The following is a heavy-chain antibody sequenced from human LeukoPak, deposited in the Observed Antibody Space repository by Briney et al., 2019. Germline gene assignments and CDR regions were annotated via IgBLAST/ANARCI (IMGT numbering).Heavy chain of an antibody. CDR2: IYHSGST. J-gene: IGHJ3*02. D-gene: IGHD3-3*01. CDR3: ARAITIFGVVIYNDAFDI. CDR1: GCSISSGGYS. V-gene: IGHV4-30-2*01. Sequence: SETLSLTCAVSGCSISSGGYSWICIRHPPGEGLKGIGYIYHSGSTYYNPPRKSRVTISVERSKTQLSLKVSCVTAADTAVYYCARAITIFGVVIYNDAFDIWGQGTMVTVSS.